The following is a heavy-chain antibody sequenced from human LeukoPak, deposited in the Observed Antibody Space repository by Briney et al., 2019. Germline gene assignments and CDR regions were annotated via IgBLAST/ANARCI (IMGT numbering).Heavy chain of an antibody. CDR3: ARHGVEATPDYYYMDV. D-gene: IGHD1-26*01. J-gene: IGHJ6*03. Sequence: SETLSLTCTVSGGSISSSSYYWGWIRQPPGKGLEWIGSIYYSGSTYYNPSLKSRVTISVDTSKNQFSLKLSPVTAADTAVYYCARHGVEATPDYYYMDVWGKGTTVTVSS. CDR2: IYYSGST. V-gene: IGHV4-39*01. CDR1: GGSISSSSYY.